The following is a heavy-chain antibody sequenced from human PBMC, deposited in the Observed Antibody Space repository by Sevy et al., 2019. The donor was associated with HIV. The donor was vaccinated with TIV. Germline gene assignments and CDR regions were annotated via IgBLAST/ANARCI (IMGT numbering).Heavy chain of an antibody. CDR2: IKQDGSEK. CDR3: ARIDYGAARGAFDI. CDR1: GFTFSSYW. V-gene: IGHV3-7*03. D-gene: IGHD4-17*01. J-gene: IGHJ3*02. Sequence: GGSLRLSCAASGFTFSSYWMSWVRQAPWKGLEWVANIKQDGSEKYYVDSVKGRFTISRDNAKNSLYLQMNSLRAEDTAVYYCARIDYGAARGAFDIWGQGTMVTVSS.